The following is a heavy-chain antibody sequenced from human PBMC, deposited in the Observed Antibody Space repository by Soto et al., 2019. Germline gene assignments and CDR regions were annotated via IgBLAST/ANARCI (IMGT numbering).Heavy chain of an antibody. CDR2: IYYDGST. CDR1: GGSIRSGGFY. J-gene: IGHJ4*02. Sequence: SETLPLTCVVSGGSIRSGGFYWSWIRKPPGRGLEWIGNIYYDGSTYYNPSLNSRVTISLDKSKNPFSLKLSSVTAADTAVYYCARGYCSGSRCYYFAYWGQGTLGTVS. V-gene: IGHV4-30-2*01. D-gene: IGHD2-15*01. CDR3: ARGYCSGSRCYYFAY.